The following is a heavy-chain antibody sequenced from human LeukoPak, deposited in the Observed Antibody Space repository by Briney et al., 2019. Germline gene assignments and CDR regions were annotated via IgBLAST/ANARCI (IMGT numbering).Heavy chain of an antibody. J-gene: IGHJ5*02. V-gene: IGHV4-34*01. CDR2: INHSGST. Sequence: SETLSLTCAVYGGSFSGYYWSWIRQPPGKGLEWIGEINHSGSTNYNPSLKSRVTISVDKSKNQFSLKLSYVTAADTAVYYCARGFISGWGFSYWFDPWGQGTLVTVSS. CDR3: ARGFISGWGFSYWFDP. D-gene: IGHD6-19*01. CDR1: GGSFSGYY.